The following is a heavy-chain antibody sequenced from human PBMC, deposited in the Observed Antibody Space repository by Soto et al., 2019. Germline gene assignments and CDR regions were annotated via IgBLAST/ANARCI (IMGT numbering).Heavy chain of an antibody. D-gene: IGHD3-10*01. Sequence: SVKVSCKASGGTFSSYTISWVRQAPGQGLEWMGRIIPILGIANYAQKFQGRVTITADKSTSTAYMELSSLRSEDTAVYYCARDEGSYGSGSYYTYTWFDPWGQGTLVTVSS. CDR3: ARDEGSYGSGSYYTYTWFDP. CDR2: IIPILGIA. J-gene: IGHJ5*02. CDR1: GGTFSSYT. V-gene: IGHV1-69*04.